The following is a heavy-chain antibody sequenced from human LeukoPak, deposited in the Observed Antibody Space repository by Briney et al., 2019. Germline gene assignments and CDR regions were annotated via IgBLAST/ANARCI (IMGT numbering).Heavy chain of an antibody. CDR3: ARGGRVVAATQSWFDP. Sequence: ASVKVSCKASGYTFTSYYMHWVRQAPGQGLEWMGIINPSGGSTSYAQKFQGRVTMTRDTSTSTVYTELSSLRSEDTAVYYCARGGRVVAATQSWFDPWGQGTLVTVSS. V-gene: IGHV1-46*01. D-gene: IGHD2-15*01. J-gene: IGHJ5*02. CDR1: GYTFTSYY. CDR2: INPSGGST.